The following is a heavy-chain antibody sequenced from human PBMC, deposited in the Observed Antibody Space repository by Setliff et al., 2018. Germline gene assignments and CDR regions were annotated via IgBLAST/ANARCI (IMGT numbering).Heavy chain of an antibody. V-gene: IGHV5-51*01. Sequence: GESLKISCRGSGYTFSDYWIGWVRQMPGKGLEWMGIIYPGDSDTRYSQSLQGQVTISADKSITTAYLQWSSLRASDTAMYYCARHFGFSAGWYADYWGQGTLVTVSS. J-gene: IGHJ4*02. CDR2: IYPGDSDT. CDR1: GYTFSDYW. D-gene: IGHD6-19*01. CDR3: ARHFGFSAGWYADY.